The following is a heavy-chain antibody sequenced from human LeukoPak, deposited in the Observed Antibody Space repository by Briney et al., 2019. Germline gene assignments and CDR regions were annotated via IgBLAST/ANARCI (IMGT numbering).Heavy chain of an antibody. CDR1: GFTFSSYS. J-gene: IGHJ6*03. CDR2: ISSSISYI. V-gene: IGHV3-21*01. Sequence: PGGSLRLSCAASGFTFSSYSMNWVRQAPGKGLEWVSSISSSISYIYYADSVKGPFTISRDNAKNSLYMQMNSLRAEDTAVYYCARIEGGSGYDKIIYYYYYYMDVWGKGTTVTVSS. CDR3: ARIEGGSGYDKIIYYYYYYMDV. D-gene: IGHD5-12*01.